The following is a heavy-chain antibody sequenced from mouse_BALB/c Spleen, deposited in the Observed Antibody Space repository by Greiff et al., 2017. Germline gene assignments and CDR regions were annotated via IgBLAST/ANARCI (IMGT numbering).Heavy chain of an antibody. V-gene: IGHV14-4*02. J-gene: IGHJ1*01. CDR3: KGTARGYFDV. CDR1: GFNIKDYY. D-gene: IGHD3-3*01. CDR2: IDPENGDT. Sequence: EVQLQQSGAELVRSGASVKLSCTASGFNIKDYYMHWVKQRPEQGLEWIGWIDPENGDTEYAPKFQGKATMTADTSSNTAYLQLSSLTSEDTAVDYCKGTARGYFDVWGAGTTVTVSS.